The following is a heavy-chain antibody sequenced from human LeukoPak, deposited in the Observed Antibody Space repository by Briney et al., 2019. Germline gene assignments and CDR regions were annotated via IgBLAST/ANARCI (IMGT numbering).Heavy chain of an antibody. D-gene: IGHD3-22*01. J-gene: IGHJ4*02. V-gene: IGHV1-69*04. CDR2: IIPIFGIA. CDR3: ARASNYYDSSGYSLGY. Sequence: SVKVSCKASGGTFSSYAISCVRQAPGQGLEWMGRIIPIFGIANYEQKFQGRVTITADKSTRTAYMELSSLRSEDTAMYYCARASNYYDSSGYSLGYWGQGTLVTVSS. CDR1: GGTFSSYA.